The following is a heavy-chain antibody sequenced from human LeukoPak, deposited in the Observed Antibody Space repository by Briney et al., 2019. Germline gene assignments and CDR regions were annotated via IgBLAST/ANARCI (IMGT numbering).Heavy chain of an antibody. Sequence: SGGSLRLSCAASGFTFSKYAMSWVRQAPGKGLEWVSVIYSGGSTYYADSVKGRFTISRDNSKNTLYLQMNSLRAEDTAVYYCARDVYDGRGYFSGYRGQGTLVTVSS. CDR1: GFTFSKYA. CDR2: IYSGGST. D-gene: IGHD3-22*01. J-gene: IGHJ4*02. CDR3: ARDVYDGRGYFSGY. V-gene: IGHV3-53*01.